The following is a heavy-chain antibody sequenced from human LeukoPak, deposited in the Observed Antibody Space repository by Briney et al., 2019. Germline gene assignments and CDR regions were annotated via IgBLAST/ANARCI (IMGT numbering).Heavy chain of an antibody. CDR1: GFNYTNYW. CDR3: ARSVEEGYCSETSCYAGY. J-gene: IGHJ4*02. CDR2: IKQDQSEK. D-gene: IGHD2-2*01. Sequence: PGGSLRLSCVASGFNYTNYWMTWVRQAPGKGLEWVANIKQDQSEKWYVASVKGRFTVSRDNAKNSMYLQMNSLRAEDTAIYYCARSVEEGYCSETSCYAGYWGRGTLVTVSS. V-gene: IGHV3-7*03.